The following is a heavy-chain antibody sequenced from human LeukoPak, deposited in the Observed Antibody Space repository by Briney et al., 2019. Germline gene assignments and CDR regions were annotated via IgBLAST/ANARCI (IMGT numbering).Heavy chain of an antibody. CDR1: GFTFSSNA. Sequence: PGGSLRLSCAVSGFTFSSNAMTWVRQAPGKGLECVSAITGGGTTTYYADSVKGRFTISRDNSKNTLYLQMNSLRAEDTAVYYCAKAYGSSGYFQPPIDFWGQGTLVTVSS. D-gene: IGHD3-22*01. V-gene: IGHV3-23*01. CDR2: ITGGGTTT. CDR3: AKAYGSSGYFQPPIDF. J-gene: IGHJ4*02.